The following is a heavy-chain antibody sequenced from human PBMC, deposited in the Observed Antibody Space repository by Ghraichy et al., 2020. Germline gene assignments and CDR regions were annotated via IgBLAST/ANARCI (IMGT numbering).Heavy chain of an antibody. D-gene: IGHD3-22*01. CDR2: ISGSGGST. V-gene: IGHV3-23*01. CDR3: AKVPYYYDSSGSELNFDY. J-gene: IGHJ4*02. CDR1: GFTFSSYA. Sequence: GGSLRLSCAASGFTFSSYAMSWVRQAPGKGLEWVSAISGSGGSTYYADSVKGRFTISRDNSKNTLYLQMNSLRAEDTAVYYCAKVPYYYDSSGSELNFDYWGQGTLVTVSS.